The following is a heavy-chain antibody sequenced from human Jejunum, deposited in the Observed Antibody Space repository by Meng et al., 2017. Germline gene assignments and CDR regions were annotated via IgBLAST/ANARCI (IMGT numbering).Heavy chain of an antibody. J-gene: IGHJ6*02. CDR2: ISNDGSNK. Sequence: GESLKISCAVSGFTFSSYAMHWVRQAPGKGLEWVAVISNDGSNKFHSDSVKGRFTISRDNSKNTLSLQMNSLRPEDTAIYYCARAYYDILTGYLPYNYYYGMDVWGLGTKVTVSS. CDR3: ARAYYDILTGYLPYNYYYGMDV. CDR1: GFTFSSYA. V-gene: IGHV3-30-3*01. D-gene: IGHD3-9*01.